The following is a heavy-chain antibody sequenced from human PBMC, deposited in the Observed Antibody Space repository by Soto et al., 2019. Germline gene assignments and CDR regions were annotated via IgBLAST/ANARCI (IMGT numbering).Heavy chain of an antibody. CDR3: AREEAASIVNFDY. CDR2: IRNKANSYIT. D-gene: IGHD2-15*01. Sequence: GGSMRLSCAASGFTFSDHYMDWARQAPGKGLEWVGRIRNKANSYITTYAASVKGRFTVSRDDSKHSLYLQMSSLKAEDTAVYYCAREEAASIVNFDYWGRGALVTVS. V-gene: IGHV3-72*01. J-gene: IGHJ4*02. CDR1: GFTFSDHY.